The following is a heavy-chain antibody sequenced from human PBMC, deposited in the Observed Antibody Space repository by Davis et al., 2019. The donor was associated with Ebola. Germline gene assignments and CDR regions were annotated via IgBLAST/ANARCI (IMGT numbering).Heavy chain of an antibody. J-gene: IGHJ6*02. D-gene: IGHD7-27*01. V-gene: IGHV3-23*01. CDR3: ARVPGVPRPI. CDR1: GFTFSSYA. Sequence: GESLKISCAASGFTFSSYAMSWVRQAPGKGLEWVSVISGSGGSTYYADSVKGRFTISRDNSKNTLYLQMNSLRAEDTAVYYCARVPGVPRPIWGQGTTVTVSS. CDR2: ISGSGGST.